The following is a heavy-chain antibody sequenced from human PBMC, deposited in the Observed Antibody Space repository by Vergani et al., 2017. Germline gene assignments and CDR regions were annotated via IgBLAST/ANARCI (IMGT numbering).Heavy chain of an antibody. V-gene: IGHV4-39*01. J-gene: IGHJ4*02. CDR3: ARQRPGSGWSPGDFDD. CDR1: ADSISSGSYY. D-gene: IGHD6-19*01. Sequence: QLQLQQSGPGLVKPSETLFLTCTVSADSISSGSYYWGWIRQPPGKSLEWIGSIYYSGLTYYNPSLKSRVAISVDTSKNQFSLKVTSVTAVDTAVYFCARQRPGSGWSPGDFDDWGQGILVTVSS. CDR2: IYYSGLT.